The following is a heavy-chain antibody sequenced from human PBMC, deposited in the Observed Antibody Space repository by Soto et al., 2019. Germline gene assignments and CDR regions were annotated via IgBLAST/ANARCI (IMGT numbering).Heavy chain of an antibody. CDR1: GYTFTSYG. J-gene: IGHJ6*02. Sequence: GASVKVSCKASGYTFTSYGISWVRQAPGQGLEWMGWISAYNGNTNYAQKLQGRVTMTTDTSTSTAYMELRSLRSDDTAVYYCAREWFGELSQLYSYGMDVWGQGTTVTVSS. CDR3: AREWFGELSQLYSYGMDV. V-gene: IGHV1-18*01. CDR2: ISAYNGNT. D-gene: IGHD3-10*01.